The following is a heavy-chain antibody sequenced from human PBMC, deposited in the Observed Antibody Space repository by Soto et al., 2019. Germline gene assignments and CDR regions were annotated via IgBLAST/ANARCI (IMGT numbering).Heavy chain of an antibody. Sequence: PGGSLRLSCAASGFTFSNYWMHWVRQVPGEGLVWVSSINNDGSRTWYGDSVRGRIAMSRHNARNLVYFQMNSLRAEDTAVYYCGTTFEYWGQGALVTVSS. CDR1: GFTFSNYW. V-gene: IGHV3-74*01. CDR3: GTTFEY. J-gene: IGHJ4*02. CDR2: INNDGSRT. D-gene: IGHD1-26*01.